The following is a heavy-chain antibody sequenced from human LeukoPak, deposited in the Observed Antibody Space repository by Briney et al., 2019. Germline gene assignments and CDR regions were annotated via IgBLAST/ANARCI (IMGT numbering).Heavy chain of an antibody. D-gene: IGHD6-13*01. V-gene: IGHV1-46*01. CDR3: ARSERVAAAATDY. CDR1: GYTFTGYY. CDR2: INLSGGST. Sequence: GASVKVSCKASGYTFTGYYMHWVRQAPGQGLEWMGWINLSGGSTSYAQKFQGRVTMTRDMSTSTVYMELSSLRSEDTAVYYCARSERVAAAATDYWGQGTLVTVSS. J-gene: IGHJ4*02.